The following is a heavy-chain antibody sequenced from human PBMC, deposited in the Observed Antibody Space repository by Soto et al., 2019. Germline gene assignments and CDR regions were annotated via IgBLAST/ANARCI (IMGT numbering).Heavy chain of an antibody. CDR3: ALKYCGSTRCYDTDY. D-gene: IGHD2-2*01. J-gene: IGHJ4*02. CDR1: GGSISSYY. CDR2: INHSGST. Sequence: SETLSLTCTVSGGSISSYYWSWIRQPPGKGLEWIGEINHSGSTNYNPSLKSRVTVSVDTSKKQFSLKLSSVTAADTAVYYCALKYCGSTRCYDTDYWGRGALVTVSS. V-gene: IGHV4-34*01.